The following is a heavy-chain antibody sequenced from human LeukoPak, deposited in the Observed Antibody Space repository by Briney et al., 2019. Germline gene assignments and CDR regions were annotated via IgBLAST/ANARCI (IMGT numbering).Heavy chain of an antibody. V-gene: IGHV4-4*02. CDR2: VYHSGST. J-gene: IGHJ5*02. Sequence: PSETLSLTCAVSGGSISSSNWWSWVRQPPGKGLEWIGEVYHSGSTNYNPSLKSRVTMSVDKSKNQFSLKLSSVTAADTAVYYCTRVSLRWFDPWGQGTLVTVSS. D-gene: IGHD3-16*01. CDR1: GGSISSSNW. CDR3: TRVSLRWFDP.